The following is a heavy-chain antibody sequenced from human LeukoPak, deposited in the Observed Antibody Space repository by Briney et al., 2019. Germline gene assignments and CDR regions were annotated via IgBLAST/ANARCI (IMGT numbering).Heavy chain of an antibody. CDR2: ISSSGSTI. V-gene: IGHV3-48*04. J-gene: IGHJ3*02. CDR3: ARDAYSSGWYSAFDI. CDR1: GFTFSSYS. Sequence: PGGSLRLSCAASGFTFSSYSMNWIRQAPGKGLEWVSYISSSGSTIYYADSVKGRFTISRDNAKNSLYLQMNSLRAEDTAVYYCARDAYSSGWYSAFDIWGQGTMVTVSS. D-gene: IGHD6-19*01.